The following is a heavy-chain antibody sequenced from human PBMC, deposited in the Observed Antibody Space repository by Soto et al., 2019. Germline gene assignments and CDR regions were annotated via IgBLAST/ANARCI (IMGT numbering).Heavy chain of an antibody. CDR3: AKDQYSIYCSGGSCSFDY. J-gene: IGHJ4*02. CDR1: GSTCSRYG. Sequence: PGGSLRLSCAAFGSTCSRYGTHWVRQASGKGMEWVAVISYDGSNKYYADSVKGRFTISRDNSKNTLYLQMNSLRAEDTAVYYCAKDQYSIYCSGGSCSFDYWGQGP. V-gene: IGHV3-30*18. D-gene: IGHD2-15*01. CDR2: ISYDGSNK.